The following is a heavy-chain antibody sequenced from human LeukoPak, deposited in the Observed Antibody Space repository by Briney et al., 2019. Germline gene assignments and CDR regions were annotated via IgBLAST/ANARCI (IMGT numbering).Heavy chain of an antibody. J-gene: IGHJ4*02. CDR3: ARWSNYVGQSRFDS. CDR2: ISSSSGSI. Sequence: GGSLSLSCATSGFTISSYSMNWVRQAPGKGLEWVSYISSSSGSIYYADSVKGRFTISTDNAKNSLYLQMNSLRDEDTAVYYCARWSNYVGQSRFDSWGQGNLVTVSS. CDR1: GFTISSYS. V-gene: IGHV3-48*02. D-gene: IGHD1-26*01.